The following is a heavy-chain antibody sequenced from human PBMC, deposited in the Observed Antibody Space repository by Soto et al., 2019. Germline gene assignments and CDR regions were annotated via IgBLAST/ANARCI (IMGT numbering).Heavy chain of an antibody. V-gene: IGHV3-23*01. CDR3: AKDGGPRSFDY. J-gene: IGHJ4*02. D-gene: IGHD2-15*01. CDR2: ISGSGGST. Sequence: HPGGSLRLSCAACGFSFSSYSISWVRQAPWKGLEWVSAISGSGGSTYYADSVKGRFTIPRENDKNTLYLKVNSLSAEDTAVYYCAKDGGPRSFDYWGQGTLVPVCS. CDR1: GFSFSSYS.